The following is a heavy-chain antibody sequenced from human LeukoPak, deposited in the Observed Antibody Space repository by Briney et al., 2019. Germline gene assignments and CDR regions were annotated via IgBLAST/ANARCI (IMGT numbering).Heavy chain of an antibody. Sequence: PGGSLRLSCAASGFTFSSYAMSWVRQAPGKGLEWVSAISGSGGSTYYADSVKGRFTISRDNSKNTLYLQMNSLRAEDTAVYYCAKDQPSSGWYLRVPYYFDYWGQGTLVTVSS. CDR3: AKDQPSSGWYLRVPYYFDY. CDR2: ISGSGGST. V-gene: IGHV3-23*01. D-gene: IGHD6-19*01. J-gene: IGHJ4*02. CDR1: GFTFSSYA.